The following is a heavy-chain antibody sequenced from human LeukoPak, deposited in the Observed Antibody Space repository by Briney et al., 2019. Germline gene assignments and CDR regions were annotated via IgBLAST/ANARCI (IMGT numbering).Heavy chain of an antibody. D-gene: IGHD5-12*01. J-gene: IGHJ4*02. V-gene: IGHV3-23*01. CDR1: GFTISSYA. Sequence: GGSLRLSCASSGFTISSYAMCWVRQAPGKELQWVSAISGSGGSTYYDDSVKGRFTISIDNSKNTLYLQMNSLSAEDTAVYYCAKVGYPIGYWGQGTLVTVSS. CDR3: AKVGYPIGY. CDR2: ISGSGGST.